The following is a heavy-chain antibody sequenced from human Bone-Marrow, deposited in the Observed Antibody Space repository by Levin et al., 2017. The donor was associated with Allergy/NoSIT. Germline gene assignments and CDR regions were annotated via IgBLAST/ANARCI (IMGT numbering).Heavy chain of an antibody. CDR2: VNPSGSST. J-gene: IGHJ6*02. CDR3: AKGGYDFWSGYSMDV. V-gene: IGHV3-23*01. D-gene: IGHD3-3*01. Sequence: ASVKVSCAASGFTFSTYAMTWVRQAPGKGLEWVSAVNPSGSSTYYAGSVKGRFTISRDNSKNTLYLQMNSLRIDDTAVYYCAKGGYDFWSGYSMDVWGQGTTVTVSS. CDR1: GFTFSTYA.